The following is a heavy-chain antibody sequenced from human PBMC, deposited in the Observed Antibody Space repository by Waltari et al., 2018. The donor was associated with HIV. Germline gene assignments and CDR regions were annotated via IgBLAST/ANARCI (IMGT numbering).Heavy chain of an antibody. D-gene: IGHD1-26*01. Sequence: EVRWGESGGGLVQPGGSWDLLCQASGFGLSSFWMHWVRQAPGKGLVGVSRGSNDGGYSSHADFVKGRFTISRDNANNVLYLQMDSLSAEDTALYYCARASGSYSFDLWGRGTMVTVSS. CDR3: ARASGSYSFDL. V-gene: IGHV3-74*01. CDR1: GFGLSSFW. CDR2: GSNDGGYS. J-gene: IGHJ3*01.